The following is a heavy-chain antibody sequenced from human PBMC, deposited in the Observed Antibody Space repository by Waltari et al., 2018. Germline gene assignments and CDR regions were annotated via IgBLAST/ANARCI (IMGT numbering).Heavy chain of an antibody. Sequence: QVQLVQSGAEVQKPGASVKVSCKASGYTFTGYYMHWVRQAPAQGLEWMRRCKPNSGGTHYANEFQCRVTRTRDTAISPAYMELSRLRSDDTAVYYCARDLGGGFDLWGRSTLVTVSS. CDR2: CKPNSGGT. CDR1: GYTFTGYY. J-gene: IGHJ2*01. V-gene: IGHV1-2*06. CDR3: ARDLGGGFDL. D-gene: IGHD2-15*01.